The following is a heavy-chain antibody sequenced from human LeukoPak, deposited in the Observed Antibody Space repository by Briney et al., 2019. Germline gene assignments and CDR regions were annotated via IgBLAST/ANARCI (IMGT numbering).Heavy chain of an antibody. Sequence: SETLSLTCTVSGGSISIGSYYWTWIRQPAGQGLEYIGRMYTSGSTNYNPSLKSRVTISVDTSKNQYSLKLSSVTAADTGVYYCARSPQATGVWDAFDIWGEGTMVTVSS. CDR1: GGSISIGSYY. V-gene: IGHV4-61*02. CDR2: MYTSGST. D-gene: IGHD1-26*01. CDR3: ARSPQATGVWDAFDI. J-gene: IGHJ3*02.